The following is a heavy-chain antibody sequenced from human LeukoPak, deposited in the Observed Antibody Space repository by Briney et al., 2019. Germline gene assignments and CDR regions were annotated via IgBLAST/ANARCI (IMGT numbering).Heavy chain of an antibody. CDR1: GGSISSSSYY. Sequence: SETLSLTCTVSGGSISSSSYYWGWIRQPLGKGLEWIGSIYYSGSTYYNPSLKSRVTISVDTSKNQFSLKLSSVTAADTAVYYCARHTYYYDSSGYVYFDYWGQGTLVTVSS. J-gene: IGHJ4*02. V-gene: IGHV4-39*01. D-gene: IGHD3-22*01. CDR2: IYYSGST. CDR3: ARHTYYYDSSGYVYFDY.